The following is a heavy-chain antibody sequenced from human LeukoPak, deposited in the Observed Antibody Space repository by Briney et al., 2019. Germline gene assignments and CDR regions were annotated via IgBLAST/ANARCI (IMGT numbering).Heavy chain of an antibody. J-gene: IGHJ4*02. CDR1: GFTFSAYG. V-gene: IGHV3-23*01. CDR2: ISGSGGST. CDR3: AKDPPYDYWSGYPDY. Sequence: GGSLRLSCSASGFTFSAYGMNWVRQAPGKGLEWVSAISGSGGSTYYADSVKGRFTISRDNSKNTLYLQMNSLRAEDTAVYYCAKDPPYDYWSGYPDYWGQGTLVTVSS. D-gene: IGHD3-3*01.